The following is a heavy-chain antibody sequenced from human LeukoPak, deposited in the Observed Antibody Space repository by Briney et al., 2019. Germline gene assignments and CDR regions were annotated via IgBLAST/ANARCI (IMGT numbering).Heavy chain of an antibody. V-gene: IGHV3-21*04. J-gene: IGHJ4*02. CDR1: GFTFSSFA. CDR3: AITSQIYGDYVFDY. D-gene: IGHD4-17*01. Sequence: RAGGSLRLSCTTSGFTFSSFAVNWVRQAPGKGLEWVSSISSSSSYIYYADSVKGRFTISRDNAKNSLYLQMNSLRAEDTAVYYCAITSQIYGDYVFDYWGQGTLVTVSS. CDR2: ISSSSSYI.